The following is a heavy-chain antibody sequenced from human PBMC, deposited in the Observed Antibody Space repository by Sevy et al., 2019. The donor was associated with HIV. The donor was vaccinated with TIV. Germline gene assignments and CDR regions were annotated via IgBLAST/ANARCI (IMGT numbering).Heavy chain of an antibody. V-gene: IGHV4-4*07. D-gene: IGHD7-27*01. CDR2: INTSGGT. CDR3: ARSNWVTATNGFSKSYYFDY. CDR1: GDSFSSYF. Sequence: SETLSLTCTVSGDSFSSYFWAWIRQPAGKGLEWIGRINTSGGTNYNPSLKSRGTMSGDTWKSQFSLKVTSLTAADTAIYFCARSNWVTATNGFSKSYYFDYWGQGSLVTVSS. J-gene: IGHJ4*02.